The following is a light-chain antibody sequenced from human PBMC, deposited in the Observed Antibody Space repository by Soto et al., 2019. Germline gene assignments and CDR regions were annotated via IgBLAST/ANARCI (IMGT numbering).Light chain of an antibody. CDR1: LTTSIY. CDR3: QQSFVPPPT. Sequence: NQLTQSPSSLSADLGDRVTITCRASLTTSIYLNWYQHKPGKAPRLLIYAASSLQGGVPSRFSGSGSGTDFTLTISSLQAEDFGTYYCQQSFVPPPTFGQGTKVE. CDR2: AAS. J-gene: IGKJ1*01. V-gene: IGKV1-39*01.